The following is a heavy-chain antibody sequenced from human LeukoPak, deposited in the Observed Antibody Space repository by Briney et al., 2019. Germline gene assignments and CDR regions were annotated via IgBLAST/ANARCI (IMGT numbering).Heavy chain of an antibody. CDR1: GFTFSSYG. V-gene: IGHV3-30*18. CDR2: ISYDGSNK. J-gene: IGHJ5*02. CDR3: AKELGYCSGGSCYP. Sequence: GGSLRLSCAASGFTFSSYGMHWVRQAPGKGLEWVAVISYDGSNKCYADSVKGRFTISRDNSKNTLYLQMNSLRAEDTAVYYCAKELGYCSGGSCYPWGQGTLVTVSS. D-gene: IGHD2-15*01.